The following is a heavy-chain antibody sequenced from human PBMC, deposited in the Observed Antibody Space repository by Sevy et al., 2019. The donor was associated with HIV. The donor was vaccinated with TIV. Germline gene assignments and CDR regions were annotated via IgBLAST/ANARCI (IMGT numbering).Heavy chain of an antibody. Sequence: SETLSLSCSVSGYSISNGYFWGWIRQPPGKGLERVGRIYHSGRTDYNQSLKSRLTMSIDTSKNQFSLRLTSLTAADTAVYYCARSPAGRYYFDYWGQGALVTVSS. CDR2: IYHSGRT. J-gene: IGHJ4*02. CDR3: ARSPAGRYYFDY. CDR1: GYSISNGYF. V-gene: IGHV4-38-2*01.